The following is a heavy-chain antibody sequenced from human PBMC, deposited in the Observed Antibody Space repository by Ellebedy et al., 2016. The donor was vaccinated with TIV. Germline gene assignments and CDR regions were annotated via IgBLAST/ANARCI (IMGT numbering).Heavy chain of an antibody. CDR2: ISTYNGDT. CDR1: GYTFNTYA. D-gene: IGHD2-21*02. V-gene: IGHV1-18*01. Sequence: AASVKVSCKPSGYTFNTYAITWIRQAPGQGLEWMGRISTYNGDTDYAQKFQGRVTMTTDTSTSTAYMELRSLRSDYPALYSCARDHCAGDCYPPDYWGQGSLVTVSS. CDR3: ARDHCAGDCYPPDY. J-gene: IGHJ4*02.